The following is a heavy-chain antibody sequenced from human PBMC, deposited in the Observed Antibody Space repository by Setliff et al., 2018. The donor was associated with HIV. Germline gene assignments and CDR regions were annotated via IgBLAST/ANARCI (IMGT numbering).Heavy chain of an antibody. Sequence: SETLSLTCTVSGGSISSGGYYWNWIRQHPGRGLEWIGYIYTSGSTNYNPSLKSRVTISVDTSKNQFSLKLSSVTAADTAVYYCARRGYYDSSGLDYWGQGTLVTVSS. J-gene: IGHJ4*02. CDR3: ARRGYYDSSGLDY. V-gene: IGHV4-61*08. D-gene: IGHD3-22*01. CDR2: IYTSGST. CDR1: GGSISSGGYY.